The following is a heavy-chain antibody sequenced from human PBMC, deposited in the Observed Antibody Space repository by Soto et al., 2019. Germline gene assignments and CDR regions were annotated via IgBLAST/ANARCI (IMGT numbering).Heavy chain of an antibody. CDR2: IDWDDDK. V-gene: IGHV2-70*11. Sequence: SGPTLVNPTQTLTLTCTFSGFSLSTSGMCVSWIRQPPGKALEWLARIDWDDDKYYSTSLKTRLTISKDTSKNQVVLTMTNMDPVDTATYYCARIRGSRGYCSGGSCYSGYYYYYMDCWGKGTPVTVSS. CDR1: GFSLSTSGMC. D-gene: IGHD2-15*01. CDR3: ARIRGSRGYCSGGSCYSGYYYYYMDC. J-gene: IGHJ6*03.